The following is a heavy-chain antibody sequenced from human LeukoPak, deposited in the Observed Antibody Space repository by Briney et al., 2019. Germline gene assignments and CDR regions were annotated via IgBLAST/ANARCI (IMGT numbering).Heavy chain of an antibody. CDR1: GFTFSDYY. Sequence: GGSLRLSCAASGFTFSDYYMSWIRQAPGKGLEWVSYISSSGSTIYYADSVKGRFTISRDNPNNSLYLQMNSLRAEDTAVYYCASQLAYCSGGNCYPDAFDIWGQGTMVTVSS. CDR3: ASQLAYCSGGNCYPDAFDI. CDR2: ISSSGSTI. J-gene: IGHJ3*02. V-gene: IGHV3-11*04. D-gene: IGHD2-15*01.